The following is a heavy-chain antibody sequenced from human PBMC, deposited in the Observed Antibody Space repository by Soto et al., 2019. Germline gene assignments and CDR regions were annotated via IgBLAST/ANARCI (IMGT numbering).Heavy chain of an antibody. Sequence: SVKVSCKASGGTFSSYAISWVRQAPGQGLEWMGGIIPIFGTANYARKFQGRVTITADESTSTAYMELSSLRSEDTAVYYCASFPSHHDFWGGYYSYWGQGTLVTVSS. CDR2: IIPIFGTA. J-gene: IGHJ4*02. CDR1: GGTFSSYA. CDR3: ASFPSHHDFWGGYYSY. V-gene: IGHV1-69*13. D-gene: IGHD3-3*01.